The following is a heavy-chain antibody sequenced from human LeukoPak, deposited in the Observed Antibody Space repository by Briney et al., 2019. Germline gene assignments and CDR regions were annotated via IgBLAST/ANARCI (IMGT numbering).Heavy chain of an antibody. J-gene: IGHJ5*02. V-gene: IGHV4-59*01. D-gene: IGHD6-19*01. Sequence: PSETLSLTCTVSGGSISSYYWSWIRQPPGKGLEWIGYIYYSGSTNYNPSLKSRVTISVDTSKNQFSLKLSSVTTADTAVYYCARDRGYSSGWYWFDPWGQGTLVTVSS. CDR2: IYYSGST. CDR3: ARDRGYSSGWYWFDP. CDR1: GGSISSYY.